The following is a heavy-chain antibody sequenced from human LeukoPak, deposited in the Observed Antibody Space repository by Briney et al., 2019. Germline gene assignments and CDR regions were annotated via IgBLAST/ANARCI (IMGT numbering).Heavy chain of an antibody. J-gene: IGHJ4*02. Sequence: GGSLRLSCAASGFTFSSYSMNWVRKAPGKGLEWVSYISSSSSTIYYADSVKGRFTISRDNAKNSLYLQMNSLRAEDTAVYYCAKTAAADDYWGQGTLVTISS. CDR1: GFTFSSYS. CDR2: ISSSSSTI. CDR3: AKTAAADDY. D-gene: IGHD6-13*01. V-gene: IGHV3-48*01.